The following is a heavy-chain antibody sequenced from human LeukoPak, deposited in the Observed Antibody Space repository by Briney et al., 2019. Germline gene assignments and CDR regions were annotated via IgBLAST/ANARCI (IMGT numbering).Heavy chain of an antibody. CDR2: ISGSGGST. Sequence: PGGSLRLSCAASGFTFSSYAMSWVRQAPGKGLEWVSAISGSGGSTYSADSVKGRFTISRDNSKNTLYLQMNSLRAEDTAVYYCARQYSSSWVGYWGQGTLVTVSS. CDR1: GFTFSSYA. D-gene: IGHD6-13*01. V-gene: IGHV3-23*01. CDR3: ARQYSSSWVGY. J-gene: IGHJ4*02.